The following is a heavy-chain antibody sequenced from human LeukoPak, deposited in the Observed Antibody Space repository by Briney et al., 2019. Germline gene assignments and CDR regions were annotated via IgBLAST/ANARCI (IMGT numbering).Heavy chain of an antibody. CDR1: GYTFISYD. CDR2: MNPNSGNT. Sequence: ASVKVSCKASGYTFISYDINWVRQATGQGLEWMGWMNPNSGNTGYAQKFQGRVTMTRNTSISTAYMELSSLRSEDTAVYYCARLMDSGYDAFDIWGQGTMVTVSS. D-gene: IGHD5-12*01. V-gene: IGHV1-8*01. CDR3: ARLMDSGYDAFDI. J-gene: IGHJ3*02.